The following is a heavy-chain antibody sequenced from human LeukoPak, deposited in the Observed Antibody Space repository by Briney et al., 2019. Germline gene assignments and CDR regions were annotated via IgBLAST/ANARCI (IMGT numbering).Heavy chain of an antibody. V-gene: IGHV1-69*04. J-gene: IGHJ4*02. D-gene: IGHD2-15*01. CDR2: IIPIPGIA. Sequence: ASVKVSCKASGGTFSSYAISWVRQAPGQGLEWMGRIIPIPGIANYAQKFQGRVTITADKSTSTAYMELSSLRSEDTAVYYCARGRSGGRAYDYWGQGTLVTVSS. CDR3: ARGRSGGRAYDY. CDR1: GGTFSSYA.